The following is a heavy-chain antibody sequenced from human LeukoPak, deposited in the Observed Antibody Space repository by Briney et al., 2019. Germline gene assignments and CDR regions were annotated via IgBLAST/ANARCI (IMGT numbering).Heavy chain of an antibody. CDR3: ARDQDGPGPTIDY. J-gene: IGHJ4*02. V-gene: IGHV3-74*01. CDR1: GFTFNTYW. CDR2: ITNDGRTT. Sequence: GGSLRLSCAASGFTFNTYWMHWVRQSPGKGPGWVSRITNDGRTTFYADSVKGRFTISRDNAKNTLYLQMNSLRGDATAVYYCARDQDGPGPTIDYWGQGTLVTVSS. D-gene: IGHD2-2*01.